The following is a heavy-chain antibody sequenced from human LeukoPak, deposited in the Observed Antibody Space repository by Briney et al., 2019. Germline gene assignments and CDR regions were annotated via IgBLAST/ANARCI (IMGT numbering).Heavy chain of an antibody. CDR3: AYSSGYQQH. D-gene: IGHD3-22*01. Sequence: PSETLSLTCTVSGGSISSYYWSSFRQPPGKGLEWIGEINHSGSTNYNPSLKSRVTISVDTSKNQFSLKLSSVTAADTAVYYCAYSSGYQQHWGQGTLVTVSS. CDR1: GGSISSYY. V-gene: IGHV4-34*01. J-gene: IGHJ1*01. CDR2: INHSGST.